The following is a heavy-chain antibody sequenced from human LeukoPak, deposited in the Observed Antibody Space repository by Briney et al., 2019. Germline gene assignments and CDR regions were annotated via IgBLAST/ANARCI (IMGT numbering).Heavy chain of an antibody. V-gene: IGHV3-30*18. D-gene: IGHD1-26*01. CDR1: GFTFSSYA. J-gene: IGHJ4*02. Sequence: GGSLRLSCAASGFTFSSYAMHWVRQAPGKGLEWVAVISYDGSNKYYADSVKGRFTISRDNSKNTLYLQMNSLRAEDTAVYYCAKGATGFDYWGQGTLVTVSS. CDR3: AKGATGFDY. CDR2: ISYDGSNK.